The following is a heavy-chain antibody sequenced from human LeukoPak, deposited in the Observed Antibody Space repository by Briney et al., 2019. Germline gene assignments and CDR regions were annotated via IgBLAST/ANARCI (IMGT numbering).Heavy chain of an antibody. CDR1: GGSISSYY. CDR3: ARDIRSVRGVNPSYWYFDL. Sequence: SETLSLTCTVSGGSISSYYWSWIRQPPGKGLEWIGYIYYSGSTNYNPSLKSRVTISVDTSKNQFSLKLSSVTAADTAVYYCARDIRSVRGVNPSYWYFDLWGRGTLVTVSS. CDR2: IYYSGST. D-gene: IGHD3-10*01. V-gene: IGHV4-59*01. J-gene: IGHJ2*01.